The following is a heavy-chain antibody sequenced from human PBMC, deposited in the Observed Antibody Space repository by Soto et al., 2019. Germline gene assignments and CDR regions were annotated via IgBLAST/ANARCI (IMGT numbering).Heavy chain of an antibody. J-gene: IGHJ4*02. D-gene: IGHD1-1*01. Sequence: GGSLRLSCAASGFTFSSYAMSWVRQAPGKGLEWVSAISGSGRGTHYADSVKGRFTISRDNSKNTLYLQINSLRAEDTAVYYCAKGLEPFDISAECFDYWGQGTLVTVSS. V-gene: IGHV3-23*01. CDR1: GFTFSSYA. CDR3: AKGLEPFDISAECFDY. CDR2: ISGSGRGT.